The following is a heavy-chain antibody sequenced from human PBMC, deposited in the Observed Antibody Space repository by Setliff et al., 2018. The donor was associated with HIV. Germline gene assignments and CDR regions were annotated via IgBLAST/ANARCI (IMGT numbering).Heavy chain of an antibody. V-gene: IGHV5-51*01. CDR1: GFTFSNYW. CDR2: IYPGDSDT. Sequence: PGESLKISCQASGFTFSNYWIGWVRQMPGKGLEWMGIIYPGDSDTKYGPSFQGQVTMSADKSNNTAYLQWSSLKTSDSAIYYCAKTGGLRYMDVWGKGTAVTVSS. CDR3: AKTGGLRYMDV. J-gene: IGHJ6*03. D-gene: IGHD7-27*01.